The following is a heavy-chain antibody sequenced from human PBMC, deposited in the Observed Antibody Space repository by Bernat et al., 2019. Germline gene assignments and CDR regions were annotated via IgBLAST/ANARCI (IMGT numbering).Heavy chain of an antibody. CDR1: GFTFSSYA. CDR2: IDYSGGST. CDR3: AKDGPRGCLLDY. D-gene: IGHD3-22*01. V-gene: IGHV3-23*01. Sequence: EVQLLESGGGLVQPGGSLRLSCAASGFTFSSYAMSWVRQAPGKGLEWVSTIDYSGGSTYYADSVKGRFAISRDNSKNTLYLQMDSLRDEDTAVYYCAKDGPRGCLLDYWGQGTLVTVSS. J-gene: IGHJ4*02.